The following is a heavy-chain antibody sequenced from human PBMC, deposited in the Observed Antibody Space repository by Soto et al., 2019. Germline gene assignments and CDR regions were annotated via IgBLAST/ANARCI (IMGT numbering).Heavy chain of an antibody. V-gene: IGHV1-69*13. D-gene: IGHD3-22*01. CDR3: ARERGYYDSSGYFWFDP. CDR1: GGTFSSYA. CDR2: IIPIFGTA. J-gene: IGHJ5*02. Sequence: SVKVSCKASGGTFSSYAISWVRQAPGQGLEWMGGIIPIFGTANYAQKFQGRVTITADESTSTAYMELSSLRSEDTAVYYCARERGYYDSSGYFWFDPWGQGTLVTVSS.